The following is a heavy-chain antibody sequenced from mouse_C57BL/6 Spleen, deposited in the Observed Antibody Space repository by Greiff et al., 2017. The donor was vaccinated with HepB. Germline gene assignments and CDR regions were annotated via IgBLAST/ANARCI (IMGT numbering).Heavy chain of an antibody. Sequence: QVQLQQSGPELVKPGASVKISCKASGYAFSSSWMNWVKQRPGKGLEWIGRIYPGDGDTNYNGKFKGKATLTADKSSSTAYMQLSSLTSEDSAVYFCAREGIYYGNYRYFDYWGQGTTLTVSS. CDR3: AREGIYYGNYRYFDY. D-gene: IGHD2-1*01. V-gene: IGHV1-82*01. J-gene: IGHJ2*01. CDR2: IYPGDGDT. CDR1: GYAFSSSW.